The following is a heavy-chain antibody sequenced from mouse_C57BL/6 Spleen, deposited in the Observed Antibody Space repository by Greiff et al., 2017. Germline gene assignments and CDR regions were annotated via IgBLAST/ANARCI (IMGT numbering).Heavy chain of an antibody. J-gene: IGHJ1*03. CDR2: IHPNSGST. Sequence: QVQLQQPGAELVKPGASVKLSCKASGYTFTSYWMHWVKQRPGQGLEWIGMIHPNSGSTNYNEKFKSKATLTVDKSSSTAYMQLSSLTSEDSAVYYCERRAGYGSSSGYFDVWGTGTTVTVSS. CDR3: ERRAGYGSSSGYFDV. CDR1: GYTFTSYW. D-gene: IGHD1-1*01. V-gene: IGHV1-64*01.